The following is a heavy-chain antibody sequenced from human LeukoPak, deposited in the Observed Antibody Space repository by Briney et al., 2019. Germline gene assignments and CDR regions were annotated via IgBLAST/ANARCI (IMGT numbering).Heavy chain of an antibody. J-gene: IGHJ4*02. D-gene: IGHD5-12*01. CDR3: AIPVDIVATTHPGCFDY. CDR2: IIPIFGTA. CDR1: GGIFSSYA. Sequence: SVKVSCKASGGIFSSYAISWVRQAPGQGLEWMGGIIPIFGTANYAQKFQGRVTITADESTSTAYMELSSLRSEDTAVYYCAIPVDIVATTHPGCFDYWGQGTLVTVSS. V-gene: IGHV1-69*13.